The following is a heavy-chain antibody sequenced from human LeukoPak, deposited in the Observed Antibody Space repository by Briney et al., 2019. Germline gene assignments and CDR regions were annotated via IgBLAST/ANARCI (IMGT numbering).Heavy chain of an antibody. CDR1: GGSISSGGYY. CDR3: ARVAYTYDGRCDY. D-gene: IGHD5-18*01. Sequence: SETLSLTCTVSGGSISSGGYYWSWIRQHPGKGLEWIGYIYYSGSTYYNPSLKSRVIISVDTSKNQFSLKLSSVTAADTAVYYCARVAYTYDGRCDYWGQGTLVTVSS. CDR2: IYYSGST. V-gene: IGHV4-31*03. J-gene: IGHJ4*02.